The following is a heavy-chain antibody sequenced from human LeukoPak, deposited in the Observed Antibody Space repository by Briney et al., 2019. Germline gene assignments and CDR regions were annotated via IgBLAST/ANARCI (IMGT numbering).Heavy chain of an antibody. D-gene: IGHD1-1*01. CDR2: IKQDGSEE. V-gene: IGHV3-7*01. J-gene: IGHJ6*02. CDR1: GFTFSSYW. CDR3: ARNHWNYVYYGMDV. Sequence: GGSLRLSCAASGFTFSSYWMNWVRQAPGKGLEWVAIIKQDGSEEYYVDSVRGRFTISRDNARNSLFLQMNSLRVEDTGVYYCARNHWNYVYYGMDVWGQGTTVTVSS.